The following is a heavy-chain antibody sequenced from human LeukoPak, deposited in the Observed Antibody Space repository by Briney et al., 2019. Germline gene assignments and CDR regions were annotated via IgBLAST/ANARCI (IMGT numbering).Heavy chain of an antibody. CDR3: ARGTYSGYEFDY. V-gene: IGHV1-18*01. D-gene: IGHD5-12*01. Sequence: ASVKVSCKASGYTFTSYGMSCVRQAPGQGLEWMGWISAYNGNTNYAQKLQGRVTMTTDTSTSTAYMELRSLRSDDTAVYYCARGTYSGYEFDYWGQGTLVTVSS. CDR1: GYTFTSYG. CDR2: ISAYNGNT. J-gene: IGHJ4*02.